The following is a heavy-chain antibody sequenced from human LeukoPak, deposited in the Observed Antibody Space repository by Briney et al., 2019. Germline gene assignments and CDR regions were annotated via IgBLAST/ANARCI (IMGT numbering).Heavy chain of an antibody. CDR3: ATLLELLYYFDY. Sequence: GGSLRLSCAASGFTFSSYSMNWVRQAPGKGLEWVSSISSSSYIYYADSVKGRFTISRDNAKNSLYLQMNSLRAEDTAVYYWATLLELLYYFDYWAQGTLVTVSS. CDR1: GFTFSSYS. D-gene: IGHD1-7*01. CDR2: ISSSSYI. V-gene: IGHV3-21*01. J-gene: IGHJ4*02.